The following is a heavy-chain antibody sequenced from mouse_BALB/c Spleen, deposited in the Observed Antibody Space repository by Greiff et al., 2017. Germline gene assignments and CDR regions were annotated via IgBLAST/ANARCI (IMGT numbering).Heavy chain of an antibody. CDR3: ARSSMITTYYFDY. CDR1: GYAFTNYL. CDR2: INPGSGGT. J-gene: IGHJ2*01. D-gene: IGHD2-4*01. Sequence: VQLHQSGAELVRPGTSVKVSCKASGYAFTNYLIEWVKQRPGQGLEWIGVINPGSGGTNYNEKFKGKATLTADKSSSTAYMQLSSLTSDDSAVYFCARSSMITTYYFDYWGQGTTLTVSS. V-gene: IGHV1-54*01.